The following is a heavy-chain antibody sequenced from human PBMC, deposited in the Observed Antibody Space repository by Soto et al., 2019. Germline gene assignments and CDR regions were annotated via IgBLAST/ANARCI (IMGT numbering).Heavy chain of an antibody. J-gene: IGHJ6*02. V-gene: IGHV1-2*02. D-gene: IGHD3-16*01. Sequence: ASVKVSCKASGYTFTGYYMHWVRQAPGQGLEWMGWINPNSGGTNYAQKFQGRVTMTRNTSISTAYMELSSLRSEDTAVYYCARGHTFSEHGMDVWGQGTTVTVSS. CDR1: GYTFTGYY. CDR2: INPNSGGT. CDR3: ARGHTFSEHGMDV.